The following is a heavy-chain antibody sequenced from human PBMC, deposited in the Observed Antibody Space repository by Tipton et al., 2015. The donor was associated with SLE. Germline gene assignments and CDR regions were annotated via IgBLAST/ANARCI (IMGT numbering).Heavy chain of an antibody. Sequence: SLRLSCAASGFTFSDYYMSWIRQAPGKGLEWVPYISSSGSTIYYADSVKGRFSISRDNAKNSLYLQMNSLRAEDTAVYYCARNRSPYYGAFGYWGQGTLVTVSS. V-gene: IGHV3-11*04. CDR2: ISSSGSTI. CDR1: GFTFSDYY. CDR3: ARNRSPYYGAFGY. J-gene: IGHJ4*02. D-gene: IGHD4-17*01.